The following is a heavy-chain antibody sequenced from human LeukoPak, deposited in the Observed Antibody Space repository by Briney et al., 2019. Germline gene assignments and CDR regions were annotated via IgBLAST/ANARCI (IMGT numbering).Heavy chain of an antibody. CDR2: IYYTGGT. J-gene: IGHJ5*02. Sequence: SETLSLTCSVSGGSINNYYWSWIRQPPGKGLEWIGYIYYTGGTYHNPSLKSRVSTSVDTSKSQFSLELTSVTAADTAVYYCARHGYDYGDYNWFDPWGQGTLVTVSS. D-gene: IGHD4-17*01. V-gene: IGHV4-59*08. CDR3: ARHGYDYGDYNWFDP. CDR1: GGSINNYY.